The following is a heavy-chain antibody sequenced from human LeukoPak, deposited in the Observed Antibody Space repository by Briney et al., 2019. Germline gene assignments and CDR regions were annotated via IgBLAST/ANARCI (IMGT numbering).Heavy chain of an antibody. J-gene: IGHJ3*02. D-gene: IGHD5-24*01. CDR2: INHSGST. CDR3: ARGGRWLQSDAFDI. Sequence: SETLSLTCAVYGGSFSGYYWSWIRQPPGKGLEWIGEINHSGSTNYNPSLKSRVTISVDTSKNQFSLKLSSVTAADTAVYYCARGGRWLQSDAFDIWGQGTMVTVSS. CDR1: GGSFSGYY. V-gene: IGHV4-34*01.